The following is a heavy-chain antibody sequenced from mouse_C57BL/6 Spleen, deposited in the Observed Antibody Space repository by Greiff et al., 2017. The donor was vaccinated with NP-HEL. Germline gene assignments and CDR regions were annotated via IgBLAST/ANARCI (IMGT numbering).Heavy chain of an antibody. D-gene: IGHD2-10*01. CDR3: ASSGGSYIYYAMDY. J-gene: IGHJ4*01. CDR1: GYAFSSSW. CDR2: IYPGDGDT. Sequence: VQLQQSGPELVKPGASVKISCKASGYAFSSSWMNWVKQRPGKGLEWIGRIYPGDGDTNYNGKFKGKATLTADKSSSTAYMQLSSLTSEDSAVYFCASSGGSYIYYAMDYWGQGTSVTVSS. V-gene: IGHV1-82*01.